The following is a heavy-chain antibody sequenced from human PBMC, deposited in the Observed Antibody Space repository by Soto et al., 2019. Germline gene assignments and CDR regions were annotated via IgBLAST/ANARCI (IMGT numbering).Heavy chain of an antibody. V-gene: IGHV2-26*01. CDR3: ARMDGDYNYYGLDV. Sequence: SGPTLVNPTETLTLTCSVSGFSLATGRMGVSWIRQPPGKALEWLAHFFSDAGRSYSTSMQSRLNMYKDSSGSQVVLTMTNMAPADTATYFCARMDGDYNYYGLDVWGHGIAVTVSS. J-gene: IGHJ6*02. CDR2: FFSDAGR. CDR1: GFSLATGRMG. D-gene: IGHD4-17*01.